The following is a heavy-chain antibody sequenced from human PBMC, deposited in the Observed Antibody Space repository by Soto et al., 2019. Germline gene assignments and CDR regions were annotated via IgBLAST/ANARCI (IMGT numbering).Heavy chain of an antibody. CDR2: IYYSGST. CDR1: GGSISSGGYY. J-gene: IGHJ6*02. Sequence: PSETLSLTCTVSGGSISSGGYYWSWIRQHPGKGLGWIGYIYYSGSTYYNPSLKSRVTISVDTSKNQFSLKLSSVTAADTAVYYCARVADHKARGGMDVWGQGTTVTVSS. CDR3: ARVADHKARGGMDV. V-gene: IGHV4-31*03. D-gene: IGHD2-21*01.